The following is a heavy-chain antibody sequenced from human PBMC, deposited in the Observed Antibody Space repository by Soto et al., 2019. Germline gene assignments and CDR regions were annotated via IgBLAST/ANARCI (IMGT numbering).Heavy chain of an antibody. CDR3: ASQSGTTRGFDY. Sequence: SETLSLTCTVSGGSISSYYWSWIRQPPGKGLEWIGYIYYSGSTNYNPSLKSRVTISVDKSKNQFSLKLSSVTAADTAVYYCASQSGTTRGFDYWGQGTLVTVSS. CDR2: IYYSGST. J-gene: IGHJ4*02. CDR1: GGSISSYY. V-gene: IGHV4-59*12. D-gene: IGHD3-3*01.